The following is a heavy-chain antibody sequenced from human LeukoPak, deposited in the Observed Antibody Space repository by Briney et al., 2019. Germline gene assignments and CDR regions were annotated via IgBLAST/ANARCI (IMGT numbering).Heavy chain of an antibody. CDR1: GGSMSGYF. V-gene: IGHV3-21*01. CDR3: ARGGGEVDY. D-gene: IGHD3-16*01. Sequence: ETLSLTCTVSGGSMSGYFWSWIRQPPGKGLEWVSSISSSSSYIYYADSVKGRFTISRDNAKNSLYLQMNSLRAEDTAVFYCARGGGEVDYWGQGTLVTVSS. CDR2: ISSSSSYI. J-gene: IGHJ4*02.